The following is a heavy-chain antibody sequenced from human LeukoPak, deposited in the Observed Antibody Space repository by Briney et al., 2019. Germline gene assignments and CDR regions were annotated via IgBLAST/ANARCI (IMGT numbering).Heavy chain of an antibody. CDR2: IRPDGGER. Sequence: PGGSLRLSCAASGFTFSSYSMSWVRQAPGKGLEWVANIRPDGGERNYVDSVKGRFTISRDNGKNSLYLQMHSLRAEDTAVYYCARDVVGALDSWGQGTLVTVSP. J-gene: IGHJ4*02. D-gene: IGHD1-26*01. CDR1: GFTFSSYS. V-gene: IGHV3-7*01. CDR3: ARDVVGALDS.